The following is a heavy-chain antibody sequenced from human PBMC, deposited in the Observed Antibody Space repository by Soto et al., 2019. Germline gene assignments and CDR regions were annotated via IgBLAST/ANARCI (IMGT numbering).Heavy chain of an antibody. J-gene: IGHJ4*02. D-gene: IGHD4-17*01. Sequence: EVQLVESGEGLVQPGGSLRLSCAASGFTFGNYWRFWFRQLPGKGLVWVSRINSDGSRRDYTDSVKGRFTISRDNARNTLYLQMSSLRAEDTAVYYCARGPGDYSFDYWGQGTLVTVSS. CDR2: INSDGSRR. V-gene: IGHV3-74*01. CDR3: ARGPGDYSFDY. CDR1: GFTFGNYW.